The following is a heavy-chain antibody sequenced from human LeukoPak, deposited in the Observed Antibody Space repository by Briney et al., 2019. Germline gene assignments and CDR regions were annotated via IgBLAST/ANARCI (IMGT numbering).Heavy chain of an antibody. CDR3: AKSYIYSGSGSYSDY. J-gene: IGHJ4*01. Sequence: GGSLRLSCAASGFTFSNYGMNWVRQAPGKGLEWVSGISGAGGTTYYPDSVKGRFTISRDNSKNTLYLQMNSLRAEDTAVYYCAKSYIYSGSGSYSDYWGHGTLVTVSS. CDR2: ISGAGGTT. CDR1: GFTFSNYG. V-gene: IGHV3-23*01. D-gene: IGHD3-10*01.